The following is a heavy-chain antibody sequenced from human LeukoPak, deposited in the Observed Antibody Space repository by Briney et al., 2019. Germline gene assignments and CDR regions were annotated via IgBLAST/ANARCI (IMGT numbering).Heavy chain of an antibody. CDR2: MHFSGSP. CDR3: ARDEVGAKGRPFDY. CDR1: GVFVSDTDYY. V-gene: IGHV4-39*07. J-gene: IGHJ4*02. D-gene: IGHD1-26*01. Sequence: SDNLSLTCIVSGVFVSDTDYYWGWVRQPPGKAVERIGSMHFSGSPFSSPSLGSRFSMSVDASKNQFSLHLRSVTAADTAVYYCARDEVGAKGRPFDYWGRGILVTVSS.